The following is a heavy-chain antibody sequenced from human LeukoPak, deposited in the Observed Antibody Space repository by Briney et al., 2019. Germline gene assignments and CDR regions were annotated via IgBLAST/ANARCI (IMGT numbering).Heavy chain of an antibody. CDR1: GLTFSNAW. Sequence: GGSLRLSCAASGLTFSNAWMSWVRQAPGEGLEWVGRIKCKTDGGTTDYAAPVKGRFTISRDDSKNTLYLQMNSLKSEDTAVYYCTTEGYYYGSGYYYMDVWGKGTTVTVSS. J-gene: IGHJ6*03. CDR3: TTEGYYYGSGYYYMDV. CDR2: IKCKTDGGTT. V-gene: IGHV3-15*01. D-gene: IGHD3-10*01.